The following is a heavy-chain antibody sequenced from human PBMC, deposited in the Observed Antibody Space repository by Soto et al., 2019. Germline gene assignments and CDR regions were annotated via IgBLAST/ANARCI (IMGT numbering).Heavy chain of an antibody. CDR2: IYYSGST. J-gene: IGHJ6*03. V-gene: IGHV4-31*03. Sequence: SETLSLTCTVSGGSISSGGYYWSWIRQHPGKGLEWIGYIYYSGSTYYNPSLKSRVTISVDTSKNQFSLKLSSVTAADTAVYYCARLPRVVPAATYYYYYYMDVWGKGTTVTVSS. CDR3: ARLPRVVPAATYYYYYYMDV. D-gene: IGHD2-2*01. CDR1: GGSISSGGYY.